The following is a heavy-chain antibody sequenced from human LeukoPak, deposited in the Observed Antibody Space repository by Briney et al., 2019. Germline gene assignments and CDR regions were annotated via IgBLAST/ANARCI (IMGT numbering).Heavy chain of an antibody. Sequence: GGSLRLSCAASGFTFSSYSMNWVRQAPGKGLEWVSYISSSSSTIYYADSVKGRFTISRDNAKNSLYLQMNSLRAEDTAVYYCARESMVRGAPIDYWGQGTLVTVSS. CDR3: ARESMVRGAPIDY. V-gene: IGHV3-48*01. CDR2: ISSSSSTI. D-gene: IGHD3-10*01. CDR1: GFTFSSYS. J-gene: IGHJ4*02.